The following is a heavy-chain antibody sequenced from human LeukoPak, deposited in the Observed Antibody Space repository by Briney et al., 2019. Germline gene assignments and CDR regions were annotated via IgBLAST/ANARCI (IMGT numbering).Heavy chain of an antibody. J-gene: IGHJ4*02. Sequence: GGSLRLSCAASGFTFSSYAMNWVRQAPGKGLEYVSAISTNGDSTYYANSVKGRSTISRDNSKNTLYLQMGSLRAEDMAVYYCARDLYRIVVVPHYFDYWGQGTLVTVSS. V-gene: IGHV3-64*01. CDR2: ISTNGDST. CDR3: ARDLYRIVVVPHYFDY. CDR1: GFTFSSYA. D-gene: IGHD3-22*01.